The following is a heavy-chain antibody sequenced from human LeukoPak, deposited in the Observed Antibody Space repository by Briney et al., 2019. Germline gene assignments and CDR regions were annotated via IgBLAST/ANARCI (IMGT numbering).Heavy chain of an antibody. CDR3: ARAGLKLVGASTIYFDN. V-gene: IGHV4-4*09. J-gene: IGHJ4*02. CDR2: IYSSGST. Sequence: SETLSLTCTVSGGAISNNYWSGIPQSPGKGLEWIGYIYSSGSTDSNPSLKSRVTVSVDTSKNQFSLKLNSVTAAATAVYYCARAGLKLVGASTIYFDNWGQGTLVTVSS. D-gene: IGHD1-26*01. CDR1: GGAISNNY.